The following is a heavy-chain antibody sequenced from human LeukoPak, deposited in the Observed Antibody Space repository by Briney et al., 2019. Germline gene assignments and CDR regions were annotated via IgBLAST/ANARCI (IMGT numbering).Heavy chain of an antibody. V-gene: IGHV1-69*05. CDR1: GGTFNSYA. J-gene: IGHJ5*02. D-gene: IGHD3-22*01. CDR3: ARARSPSSGYLLRDHNWFDP. Sequence: ASVTVSCKASGGTFNSYAISWVRQSPGQGLEWMGGIIPIFGTANYAQKVQGRATITTDESTTTAYMELSSLRSEDTAVYYCARARSPSSGYLLRDHNWFDPWGQGTLVTVSS. CDR2: IIPIFGTA.